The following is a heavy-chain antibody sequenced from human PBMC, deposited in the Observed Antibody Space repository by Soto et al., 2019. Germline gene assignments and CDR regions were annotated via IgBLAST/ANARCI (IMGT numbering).Heavy chain of an antibody. V-gene: IGHV4-34*01. CDR3: ARGGVVVVAATRWFDP. J-gene: IGHJ5*02. CDR2: INHSGST. Sequence: QVQLQQWGAGLLKPSETLSLTCAVYGGSFSGYYWSWIRQPPGKGLEWIGEINHSGSTNYNPSLKSRVTISVDTSKNQSSLKLSSVTAADTAVYYCARGGVVVVAATRWFDPWGQGTLVTVSS. CDR1: GGSFSGYY. D-gene: IGHD2-15*01.